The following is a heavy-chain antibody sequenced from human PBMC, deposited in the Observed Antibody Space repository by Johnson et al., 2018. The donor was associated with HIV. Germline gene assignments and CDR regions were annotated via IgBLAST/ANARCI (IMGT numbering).Heavy chain of an antibody. V-gene: IGHV3-9*01. Sequence: VQLMESGGGVVQPGRSLRLSCAASGFTFDDYAMHWVRQAPGKGLEWVSGISWNSGSIYYADSVKGLLTISRDNSKNTLDLQMNRLRVEDTALYYCVRDVIVGGGSGDCYSTHWGQGTMVTVSS. D-gene: IGHD2-21*02. CDR3: VRDVIVGGGSGDCYSTH. CDR2: ISWNSGSI. J-gene: IGHJ3*01. CDR1: GFTFDDYA.